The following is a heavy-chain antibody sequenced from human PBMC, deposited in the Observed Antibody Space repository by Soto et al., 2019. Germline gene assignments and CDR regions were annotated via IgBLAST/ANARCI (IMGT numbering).Heavy chain of an antibody. CDR3: AKTEEMGYSSSWYAY. CDR2: ISGSGGST. CDR1: GFTVSSNY. Sequence: EVQLVETGGGLIQPGGSLRLSCAASGFTVSSNYMSWVRQAPGKGLEWVSAISGSGGSTYYADSVKGRFTISRDNSKNTLYLQMNSLRAEDTAVYYCAKTEEMGYSSSWYAYWGQGTLVTVSS. J-gene: IGHJ4*02. D-gene: IGHD6-13*01. V-gene: IGHV3-23*04.